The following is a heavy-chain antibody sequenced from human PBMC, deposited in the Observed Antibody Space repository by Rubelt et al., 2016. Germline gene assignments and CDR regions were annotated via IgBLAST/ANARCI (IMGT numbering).Heavy chain of an antibody. D-gene: IGHD3-3*01. J-gene: IGHJ5*02. CDR2: IIPIFGTA. CDR1: GGTFSSYA. Sequence: QVQLVQSGAEVKKPGSSVMVSCKASGGTFSSYAISWVRQAPGQGLEWMGGIIPIFGTANYAQKFQGRVTITADESTSTAYMELSSLRSEDTAVYYCATGGDFGVVIPNWFDPWGQGTLVTVSS. V-gene: IGHV1-69*01. CDR3: ATGGDFGVVIPNWFDP.